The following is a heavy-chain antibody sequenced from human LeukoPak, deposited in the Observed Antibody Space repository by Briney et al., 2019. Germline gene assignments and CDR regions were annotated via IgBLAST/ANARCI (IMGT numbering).Heavy chain of an antibody. D-gene: IGHD3-10*01. CDR3: AKDRYYYGSGSYPFDY. J-gene: IGHJ4*02. CDR1: GFTFSSYG. Sequence: GGSLRLSCAASGFTFSSYGMHWVRQAPGKGLEWVAFIRYDGSNKYYADSVKGRFTISRDNSKNTLYLQMNSLRAEDTAVYYCAKDRYYYGSGSYPFDYWGQGTLVTVSS. V-gene: IGHV3-30*02. CDR2: IRYDGSNK.